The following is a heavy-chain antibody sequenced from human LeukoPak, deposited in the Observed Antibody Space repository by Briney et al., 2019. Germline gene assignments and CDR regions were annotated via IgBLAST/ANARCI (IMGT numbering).Heavy chain of an antibody. V-gene: IGHV4-34*01. D-gene: IGHD3-3*01. CDR2: INHSGST. Sequence: SETLSLTCAVYGRSFSGYYWSWIRQPPGKGLEWIGEINHSGSTNYNPSLKSRVTISVDTSKNQFSLKLSSVTAADTAVYYCARGYYDFWGGSLYFDPWGQGTLVTVSS. J-gene: IGHJ5*02. CDR3: ARGYYDFWGGSLYFDP. CDR1: GRSFSGYY.